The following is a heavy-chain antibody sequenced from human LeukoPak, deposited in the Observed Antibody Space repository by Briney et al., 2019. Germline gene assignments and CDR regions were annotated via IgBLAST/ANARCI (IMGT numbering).Heavy chain of an antibody. J-gene: IGHJ6*03. CDR2: IYYSGST. Sequence: PSQTLSLTCTVSGGSISSGGYYWSWIRQHPGKGLEWIGYIYYSGSTYYNPSLKSRVTISVATSKNQFSLKLSSVTAADTAVYYCARRYCSSTSCSPYYYYYMDVWGKGTTVTVSS. CDR1: GGSISSGGYY. V-gene: IGHV4-31*03. CDR3: ARRYCSSTSCSPYYYYYMDV. D-gene: IGHD2-2*01.